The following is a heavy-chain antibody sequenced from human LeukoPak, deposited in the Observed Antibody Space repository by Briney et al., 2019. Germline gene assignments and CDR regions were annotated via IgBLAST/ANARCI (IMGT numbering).Heavy chain of an antibody. CDR2: ISAYNGNT. J-gene: IGHJ5*02. V-gene: IGHV1-18*01. CDR3: ARNLAAAGPSQADWFDP. CDR1: GYTFTSYG. D-gene: IGHD6-13*01. Sequence: GASVKVSCKASGYTFTSYGISWVRQAPGQGLEWMGWISAYNGNTNYAQKLQGRVTMTTDTSTSTAYMELRSLRSDDTAVYYWARNLAAAGPSQADWFDPWGQGTLVTVSS.